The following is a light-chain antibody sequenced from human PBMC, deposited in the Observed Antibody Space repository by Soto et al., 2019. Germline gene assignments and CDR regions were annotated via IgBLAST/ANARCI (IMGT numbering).Light chain of an antibody. V-gene: IGLV1-40*01. CDR3: QSYDNSLSGSRV. Sequence: QSVLTQPPSVSGAPGQRVTISCTGSSSNIGAGYDVHWYQQLPGTAPKLVIYGTTNRPSGVPDRFSGSKSGTSASLAITGLQAEDEADYYCQSYDNSLSGSRVFGGGTKLTVL. J-gene: IGLJ3*02. CDR1: SSNIGAGYD. CDR2: GTT.